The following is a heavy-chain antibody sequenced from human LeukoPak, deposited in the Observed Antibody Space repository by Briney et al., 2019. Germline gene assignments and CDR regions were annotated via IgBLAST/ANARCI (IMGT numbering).Heavy chain of an antibody. J-gene: IGHJ4*02. CDR1: GDSITSGAYY. D-gene: IGHD1-1*01. CDR2: IGYTGDT. Sequence: PSETLSLTCIASGDSITSGAYYWSWVRQLPGKGLDWIGYIGYTGDTYCNPSLRSRVTISVDTSKTQFSLRLSSVTAADTAVYYCARVEAATTNPRFDFWGQGTLVTVSS. CDR3: ARVEAATTNPRFDF. V-gene: IGHV4-31*03.